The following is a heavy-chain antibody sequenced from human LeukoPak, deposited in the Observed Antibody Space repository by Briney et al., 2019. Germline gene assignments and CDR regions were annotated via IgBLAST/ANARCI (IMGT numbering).Heavy chain of an antibody. CDR2: IYYSGST. CDR3: ARNMVRGVIISPYFDY. D-gene: IGHD3-10*01. V-gene: IGHV4-59*01. Sequence: SETLSLTCTVSGGSISSYYWSWIRQPPGKGPEWIGYIYYSGSTNYNPSLKSRVTISVDTSKNQFSLKLSSVTAADTAVYYCARNMVRGVIISPYFDYWGQGTLVTVSS. CDR1: GGSISSYY. J-gene: IGHJ4*02.